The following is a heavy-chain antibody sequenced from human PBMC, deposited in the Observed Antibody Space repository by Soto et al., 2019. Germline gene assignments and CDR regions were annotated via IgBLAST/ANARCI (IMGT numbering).Heavy chain of an antibody. V-gene: IGHV4-39*07. D-gene: IGHD6-13*01. Sequence: SETLSLTCTVSDDSFTTSSSYWGWIRQPPGKGLEWIGSMYYTGITYYNPSLKSRVTISVDTSKTQFSLKLTSVTAADTAVYYCASSQQLVRPRDYYYYGMDVWGQGTKVTVS. J-gene: IGHJ6*02. CDR3: ASSQQLVRPRDYYYYGMDV. CDR1: DDSFTTSSSY. CDR2: MYYTGIT.